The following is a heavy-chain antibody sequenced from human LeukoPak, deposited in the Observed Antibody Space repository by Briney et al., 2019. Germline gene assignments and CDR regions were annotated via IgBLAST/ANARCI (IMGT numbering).Heavy chain of an antibody. CDR2: FNPDSGGT. D-gene: IGHD6-13*01. CDR3: ARVRPGAAAGSHVXY. Sequence: ASVKVSCKASGYTFTGYYMHWVRQAPGQGLEWMGWFNPDSGGTNYAQKFQGRVTMTRDTSISTAYMELSRLRSDDTAVYYCARVRPGAAAGSHVXYWGXGTLVTVSS. J-gene: IGHJ4*02. V-gene: IGHV1-2*02. CDR1: GYTFTGYY.